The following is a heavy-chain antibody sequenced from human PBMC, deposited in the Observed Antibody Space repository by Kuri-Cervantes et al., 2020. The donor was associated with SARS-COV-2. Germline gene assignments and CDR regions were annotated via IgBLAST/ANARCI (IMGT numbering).Heavy chain of an antibody. CDR3: AREASDFWSGYDRRGGGLDY. CDR2: IYHSGRT. D-gene: IGHD3-3*01. V-gene: IGHV4-38-2*02. Sequence: GSLRLSCTVSGYSISSGYYWGWIRQPPGKGLEWIGSIYHSGRTYYNPSLKSRVTISVDTSKNQFSLKLSSVTAADTAVYYCAREASDFWSGYDRRGGGLDYWGQGTLVTVSS. J-gene: IGHJ4*02. CDR1: GYSISSGYY.